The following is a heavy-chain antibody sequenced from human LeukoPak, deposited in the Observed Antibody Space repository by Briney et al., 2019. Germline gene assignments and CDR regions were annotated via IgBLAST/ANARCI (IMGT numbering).Heavy chain of an antibody. CDR2: INSDGSST. J-gene: IGHJ4*02. CDR3: ARDFSEYYDFWSGYSD. V-gene: IGHV3-74*01. Sequence: GGSLRLSCAASGFTFSSYWMHWVRQAPGKGLVWVSRINSDGSSTSYADSVKGRFTISRDNAKNTLYLQMNSLRAEDTAVYYCARDFSEYYDFWSGYSDWGQGTLVTVSS. CDR1: GFTFSSYW. D-gene: IGHD3-3*01.